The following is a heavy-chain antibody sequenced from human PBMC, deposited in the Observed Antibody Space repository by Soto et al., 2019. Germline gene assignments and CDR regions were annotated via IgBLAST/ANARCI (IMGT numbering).Heavy chain of an antibody. CDR3: ARITRSPNSGYFDY. CDR2: IYYTGST. V-gene: IGHV4-59*01. Sequence: PSETLSLTCTVSGDSMSTYYWSWIRQPPGKGLEWVGYIYYTGSTNYNPSLKSRVTVSVDTSKNQFSLILGSVTAADTAVYYCARITRSPNSGYFDYWGQGALVTVSS. D-gene: IGHD3-10*01. CDR1: GDSMSTYY. J-gene: IGHJ4*02.